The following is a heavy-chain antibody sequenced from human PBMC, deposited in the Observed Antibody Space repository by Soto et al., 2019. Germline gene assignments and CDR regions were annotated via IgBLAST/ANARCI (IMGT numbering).Heavy chain of an antibody. CDR1: GFTFSSYS. Sequence: PGGSLRLSCPASGFTFSSYSMNWVRQAPGKGLEWVAVISYDGSNKYYADSVKGRFTISRDNSKNTLYLQMNSLRAEDTAVYYCAEHVPTYNWFDPWGQGTMVTVSS. V-gene: IGHV3-30*18. CDR2: ISYDGSNK. J-gene: IGHJ5*02. CDR3: AEHVPTYNWFDP.